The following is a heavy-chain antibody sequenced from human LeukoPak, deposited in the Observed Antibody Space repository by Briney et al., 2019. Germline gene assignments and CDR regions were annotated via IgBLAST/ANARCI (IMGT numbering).Heavy chain of an antibody. D-gene: IGHD1-26*01. CDR3: ARGADSGSYLFDY. CDR2: ISYDGSKK. J-gene: IGHJ4*02. CDR1: GFTFSSYA. V-gene: IGHV3-30*04. Sequence: GGSLRLSCAASGFTFSSYAMHWVRQAPGKGLEWVAVISYDGSKKYHAGSVKGRFTISRDNSKNTLYLQMNSLRAEDTAVYYCARGADSGSYLFDYWGQGTLVTVSS.